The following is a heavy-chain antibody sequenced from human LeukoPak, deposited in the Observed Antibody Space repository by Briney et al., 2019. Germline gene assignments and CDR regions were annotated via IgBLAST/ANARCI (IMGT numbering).Heavy chain of an antibody. V-gene: IGHV3-30*02. D-gene: IGHD3-10*01. CDR2: IRYDGSNK. CDR1: GFTFSSYS. CDR3: ARDQVVRGVMVN. Sequence: GGPLRLSCAASGFTFSSYSMNWVRQAPGKGLEWVAFIRYDGSNKYYADSVKGRFTISRDNAKNTLYLQMNSLRAEDTAVYYCARDQVVRGVMVNWGQGTLVTVSS. J-gene: IGHJ4*02.